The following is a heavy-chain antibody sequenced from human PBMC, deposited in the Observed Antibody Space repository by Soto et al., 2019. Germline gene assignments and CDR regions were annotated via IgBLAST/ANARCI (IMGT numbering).Heavy chain of an antibody. D-gene: IGHD3-22*01. CDR2: INHSGST. V-gene: IGHV4-34*01. CDR3: ARLYYYDSSGYYYYYGMDV. Sequence: SETLSLTCAVYGGSFSGYYWSWIRQPPGKGLEWIGEINHSGSTNYNPSLKSRVTISVDTSKNQFSLKLSSVTAADTAVYYCARLYYYDSSGYYYYYGMDVWGQGTTVTVSS. J-gene: IGHJ6*02. CDR1: GGSFSGYY.